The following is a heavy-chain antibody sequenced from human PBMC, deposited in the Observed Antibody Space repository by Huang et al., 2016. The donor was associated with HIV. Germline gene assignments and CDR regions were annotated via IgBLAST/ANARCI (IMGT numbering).Heavy chain of an antibody. CDR2: VSTYNGHT. D-gene: IGHD3-10*01. V-gene: IGHV1-18*01. CDR3: ARFRGPQVTLNWLDP. CDR1: GYTFFTYF. J-gene: IGHJ5*02. Sequence: QVQLVQSGPEMKKPGASVNVSCKASGYTFFTYFISWVRQAPGQGLEWRGWVSTYNGHTNYAQKFQGRLTLTTDVSTSSAYMELKNLGSDDTAVYYCARFRGPQVTLNWLDPWGQGTLVTVSS.